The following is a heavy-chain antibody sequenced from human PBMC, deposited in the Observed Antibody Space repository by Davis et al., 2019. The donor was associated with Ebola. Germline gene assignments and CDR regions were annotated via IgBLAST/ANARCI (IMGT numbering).Heavy chain of an antibody. D-gene: IGHD4-23*01. V-gene: IGHV5-51*01. CDR2: IYPGDSDT. CDR3: ARPGMTTVVAYGMDV. CDR1: RYSFTSYW. J-gene: IGHJ6*02. Sequence: GESLKISCKGSRYSFTSYWIGWVRQMPGKGLEWMGIIYPGDSDTRYSPSFQGQVTISADKSISTAYLQWSSLKASDTAMYYCARPGMTTVVAYGMDVWGQGTTVTVSS.